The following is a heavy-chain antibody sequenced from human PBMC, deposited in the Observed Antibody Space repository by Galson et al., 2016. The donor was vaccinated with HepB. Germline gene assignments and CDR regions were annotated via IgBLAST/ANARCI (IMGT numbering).Heavy chain of an antibody. CDR3: ARGDCSNGVCYFDY. J-gene: IGHJ4*02. Sequence: SETLSLTCAISGVFIGTTNWWSWVRQPPGKGLEWIGEINHSATTNYSPSLKSRVTLSVDTAKSQFSLQLTSVTAADAAFYYCARGDCSNGVCYFDYWGQGLLVAVSS. V-gene: IGHV4-4*02. CDR1: GVFIGTTNW. CDR2: INHSATT. D-gene: IGHD4-11*01.